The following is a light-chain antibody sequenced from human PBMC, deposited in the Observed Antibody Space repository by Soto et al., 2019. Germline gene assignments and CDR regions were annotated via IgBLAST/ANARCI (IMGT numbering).Light chain of an antibody. Sequence: EIGVTHSPGTVSLSPVERATLSCRASQSVSSYLAWYQQKPGQAPRLLIYDASNRATGIPARFSGSGSGTDFTLTISSLEPEDFAVYYCQQRSNWPGTFGQGTKVDIQ. CDR2: DAS. V-gene: IGKV3-11*01. CDR1: QSVSSY. CDR3: QQRSNWPGT. J-gene: IGKJ1*01.